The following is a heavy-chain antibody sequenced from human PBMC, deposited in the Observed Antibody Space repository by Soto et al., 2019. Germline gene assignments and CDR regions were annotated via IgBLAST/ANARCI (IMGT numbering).Heavy chain of an antibody. CDR2: ISSSSSYI. CDR1: GFTFSSYS. D-gene: IGHD6-25*01. CDR3: AQRGDYYYYYMDV. Sequence: EVQLVESGGGLVKPGGSLRLSCAASGFTFSSYSMNWVRQAPGKGLEWVSSISSSSSYIYYADSVKGRFTISRDNAKNSLYLQMNSLRAGHTAVYYCAQRGDYYYYYMDVWGKGTTVTVSS. J-gene: IGHJ6*03. V-gene: IGHV3-21*01.